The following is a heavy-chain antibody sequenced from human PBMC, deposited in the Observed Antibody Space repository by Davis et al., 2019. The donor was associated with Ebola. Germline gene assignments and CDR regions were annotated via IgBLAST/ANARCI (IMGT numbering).Heavy chain of an antibody. J-gene: IGHJ5*02. Sequence: PGGSLRLSCAASGFSFSSHWMSWVRQAPGKGLEWVANIRQGGSEKHYVDSVKGRFTISRDNAKNSLYLQMNSLRAEDTAVYYCAREAVWRFDPWGQGTLVTVSS. V-gene: IGHV3-7*03. CDR2: IRQGGSEK. CDR3: AREAVWRFDP. CDR1: GFSFSSHW. D-gene: IGHD3-16*01.